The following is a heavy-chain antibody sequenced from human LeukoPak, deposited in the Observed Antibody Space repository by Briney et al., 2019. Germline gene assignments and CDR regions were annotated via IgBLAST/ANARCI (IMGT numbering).Heavy chain of an antibody. J-gene: IGHJ4*02. CDR2: ISASGGST. V-gene: IGHV3-23*01. CDR1: GITFITYG. D-gene: IGHD2-15*01. Sequence: PRGTLRLSCAVSGITFITYGMSWVRQAPGKGLEWVSAISASGGSTYYADSVKGRFTISRDNTENTLYLQMDSLRAEDTAVYYCATRGDGYCSSGTCYWDYWGQGTLVTVSS. CDR3: ATRGDGYCSSGTCYWDY.